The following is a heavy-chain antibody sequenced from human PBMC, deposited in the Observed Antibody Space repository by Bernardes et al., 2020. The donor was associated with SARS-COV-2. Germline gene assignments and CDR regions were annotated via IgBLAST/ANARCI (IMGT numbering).Heavy chain of an antibody. Sequence: WVSLIHSYGSSTSYADSVKGRFTISRDNAKNTLYLQMNSLRAEDTAVYYCARVSPPFDYWGQGTLVTVSS. CDR2: IHSYGSST. V-gene: IGHV3-74*01. CDR3: ARVSPPFDY. J-gene: IGHJ4*02.